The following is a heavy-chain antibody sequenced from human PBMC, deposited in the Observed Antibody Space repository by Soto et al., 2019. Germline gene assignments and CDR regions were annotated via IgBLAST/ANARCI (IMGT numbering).Heavy chain of an antibody. CDR2: IRSKANSYAT. J-gene: IGHJ6*02. CDR1: GFTFSGSP. Sequence: PGGSLRLSCAASGFTFSGSPMHWVRQASGKGLEWVSRIRSKANSYATAYAASVKGRFTISRDDSKNTAYLQMNSLKTEETAVYFCTWPYYYYGMDVWGQGTTVTVSS. CDR3: TWPYYYYGMDV. V-gene: IGHV3-73*01.